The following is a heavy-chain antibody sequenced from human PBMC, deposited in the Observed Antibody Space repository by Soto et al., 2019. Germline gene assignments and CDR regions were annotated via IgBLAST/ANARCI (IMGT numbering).Heavy chain of an antibody. CDR3: TRGANDWYGIDY. Sequence: GGSLRLSCAASGFTFSSYAMSWVRQAPGKGLEWVSAISGSGGSTYYADSVKGRFTISRDNSKNTLYLQMYSLRVEDTAMYYCTRGANDWYGIDYWGQGTLVTVSS. D-gene: IGHD3-9*01. V-gene: IGHV3-23*01. J-gene: IGHJ4*02. CDR1: GFTFSSYA. CDR2: ISGSGGST.